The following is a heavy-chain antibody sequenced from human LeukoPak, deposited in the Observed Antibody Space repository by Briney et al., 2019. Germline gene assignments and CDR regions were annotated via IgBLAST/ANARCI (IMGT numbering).Heavy chain of an antibody. V-gene: IGHV4-34*01. J-gene: IGHJ4*02. D-gene: IGHD4-17*01. CDR1: GGSFSGYY. Sequence: PSETLSLTCAVYGGSFSGYYWSWIRQPPGKGLERIGEINHSGSTNYNPSLKSRVTISVDTSKNQFSLKLSSVTAADTAVYYCARAGQNGDYDYWGQGTLVTVSS. CDR2: INHSGST. CDR3: ARAGQNGDYDY.